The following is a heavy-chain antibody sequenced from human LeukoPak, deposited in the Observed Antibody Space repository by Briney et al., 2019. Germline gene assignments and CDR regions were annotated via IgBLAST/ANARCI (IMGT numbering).Heavy chain of an antibody. CDR1: GGSISSHY. V-gene: IGHV4-59*11. J-gene: IGHJ5*02. CDR3: ALSAGDWFDP. D-gene: IGHD1-26*01. Sequence: SETLSLTCTVSGGSISSHYWSWIRQPPGKGLDWIGNIYYTGSTNYNPSLKSRVTISVDMSKNQFSLKVSSATAADTAVYYCALSAGDWFDPWGQGTLVTVSS. CDR2: IYYTGST.